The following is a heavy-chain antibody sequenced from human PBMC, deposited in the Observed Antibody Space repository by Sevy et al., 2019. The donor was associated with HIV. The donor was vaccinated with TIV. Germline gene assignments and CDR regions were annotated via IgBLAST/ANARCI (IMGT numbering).Heavy chain of an antibody. D-gene: IGHD3-16*01. CDR2: INQDGSEE. CDR1: AFTFSSYW. V-gene: IGHV3-7*01. CDR3: ARTGSYADTYYYYYAMDV. Sequence: GGSLRLSCAASAFTFSSYWMTWVRQAPGKGLEWVAHINQDGSEENYVDSVKGRFTIFRDNAKNSLFLQMNSLRAEDTAVYYCARTGSYADTYYYYYAMDVWGPGTTVTVSS. J-gene: IGHJ6*02.